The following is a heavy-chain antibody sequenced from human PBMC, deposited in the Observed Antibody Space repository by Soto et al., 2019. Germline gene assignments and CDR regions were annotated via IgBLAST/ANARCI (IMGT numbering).Heavy chain of an antibody. CDR3: AKKLIESTIFGVVIDPYYYYYGMDV. CDR1: GFTFSSYA. Sequence: EVQLLGSGGGLVQPGGSLRLSCAASGFTFSSYAMSWVRQAPGKGLEWVSAISGSGGSTYYADSVKGRFTISRDNSKNTLYLQMNSLRAEDTAVYYCAKKLIESTIFGVVIDPYYYYYGMDVWGQGTTVTVSS. J-gene: IGHJ6*02. V-gene: IGHV3-23*01. D-gene: IGHD3-3*01. CDR2: ISGSGGST.